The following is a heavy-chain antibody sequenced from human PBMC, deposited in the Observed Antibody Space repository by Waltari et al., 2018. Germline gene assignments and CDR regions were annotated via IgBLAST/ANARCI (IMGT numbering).Heavy chain of an antibody. V-gene: IGHV1-8*01. CDR2: MNPNSGNT. D-gene: IGHD5-18*01. CDR3: ARDRMDSYGYKPYYYGMDV. Sequence: QVQLVQSGAEVKKPGASVKVSCQASGYTFTSYDINWVRQATGQGLEWMGWMNPNSGNTGYAQKFQGRVTMTRNTSISTAYMELSSLRSEDTAVYYCARDRMDSYGYKPYYYGMDVWGQGTTVTVSS. CDR1: GYTFTSYD. J-gene: IGHJ6*02.